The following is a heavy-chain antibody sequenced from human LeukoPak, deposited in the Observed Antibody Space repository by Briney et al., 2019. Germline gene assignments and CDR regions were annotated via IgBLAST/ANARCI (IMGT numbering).Heavy chain of an antibody. D-gene: IGHD6-6*01. CDR1: GGSISSYY. CDR2: IYYSGST. J-gene: IGHJ4*02. Sequence: SETLSLTCTVSGGSISSYYWSWIRQPPGKGLEWIGYIYYSGSTNYNPSLKSRVTISVDTSKNQFSLKLSSVTAAGTAVYYCARSARSSSSPPIDYWGQGTLVTVSS. V-gene: IGHV4-59*01. CDR3: ARSARSSSSPPIDY.